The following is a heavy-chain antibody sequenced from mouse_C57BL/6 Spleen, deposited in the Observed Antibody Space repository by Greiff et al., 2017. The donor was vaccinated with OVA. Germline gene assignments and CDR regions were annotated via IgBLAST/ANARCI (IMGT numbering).Heavy chain of an antibody. CDR3: ARKGSYGNYDYAMDY. J-gene: IGHJ4*01. D-gene: IGHD2-1*01. V-gene: IGHV1-64*01. CDR2: IHPNSGST. CDR1: GYTFTSYW. Sequence: QVQLKQPGAELVKPGASVKLSCKASGYTFTSYWMHWVKQRPGQGLEWIGMIHPNSGSTNYNEKFKSKATLTVDKSSSTAYMQLSSLTSEDSAVYYCARKGSYGNYDYAMDYWGQGTSVTVSS.